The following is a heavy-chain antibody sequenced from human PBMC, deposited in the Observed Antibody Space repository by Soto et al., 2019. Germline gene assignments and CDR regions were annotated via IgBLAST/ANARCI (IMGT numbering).Heavy chain of an antibody. D-gene: IGHD2-21*02. CDR1: GFTFTSNS. J-gene: IGHJ4*02. CDR2: ITSSSSTI. CDR3: ARGRVGTAYFDY. Sequence: PGGSLRLSCAASGFTFTSNSMNWVRQAPGKGLEWISYITSSSSTIYYADSVKGRFTISGDNAKNSLYLQMNSLRDDDTAVYYCARGRVGTAYFDYWGQGALVTVSS. V-gene: IGHV3-48*02.